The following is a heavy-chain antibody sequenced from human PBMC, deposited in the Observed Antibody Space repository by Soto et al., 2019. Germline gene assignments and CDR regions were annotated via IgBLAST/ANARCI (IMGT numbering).Heavy chain of an antibody. J-gene: IGHJ4*02. CDR2: IYYSGST. V-gene: IGHV4-31*03. CDR1: GGSISSGGYY. Sequence: KPSETLSLTCTVSGGSISSGGYYWSWIRQHPGKGLEWIGYIYYSGSTYYNPSLKSRVTISVDTSKNQFSLKLSSVTAADTAVYYCASLGYCSGGSCYFGNYYFDYWGQGTLVTVSS. D-gene: IGHD2-15*01. CDR3: ASLGYCSGGSCYFGNYYFDY.